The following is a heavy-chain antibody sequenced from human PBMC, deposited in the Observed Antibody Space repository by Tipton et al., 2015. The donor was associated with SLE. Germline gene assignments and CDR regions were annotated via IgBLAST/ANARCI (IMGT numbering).Heavy chain of an antibody. CDR2: FSQSGGT. J-gene: IGHJ3*02. CDR1: GGSISSGSYF. D-gene: IGHD6-13*01. Sequence: TLSLTCTVSGGSISSGSYFWGWIRQPPGKGLEWIGSFSQSGGTYYNPSLKSRLTISVDTSKNQFSLSLTSVTAADTAVYYCARHHSSSWLDAFDIWGQGTMVTVSS. CDR3: ARHHSSSWLDAFDI. V-gene: IGHV4-39*01.